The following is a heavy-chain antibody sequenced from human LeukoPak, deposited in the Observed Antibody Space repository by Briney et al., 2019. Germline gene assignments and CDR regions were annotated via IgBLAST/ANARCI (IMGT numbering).Heavy chain of an antibody. D-gene: IGHD3-3*01. V-gene: IGHV3-48*03. CDR2: ISSSGSTI. CDR1: GFTFSSYE. Sequence: PGGSLRLSCAASGFTFSSYEMNWVRQAPGKGLEWVSYISSSGSTIYYADSVKGRFTISRDNAKNSLYLQMNSLRAEDTAVYYCARVRTLRFLEWFMFDYWGQGTLVTVSS. J-gene: IGHJ4*02. CDR3: ARVRTLRFLEWFMFDY.